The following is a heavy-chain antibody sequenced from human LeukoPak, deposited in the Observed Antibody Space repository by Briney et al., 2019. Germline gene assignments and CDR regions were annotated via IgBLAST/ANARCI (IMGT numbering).Heavy chain of an antibody. CDR1: GFSFDSYW. CDR3: VRVQGRYSYDY. Sequence: TGGSLRLSCVASGFSFDSYWMNWVRQAPGRGLEWVANINHDATEKYYVDSVKGRFTISRDNAKNSLNLQMNSLRAEDTAVYYCVRVQGRYSYDYWGQGTLVTVFS. D-gene: IGHD3-3*01. CDR2: INHDATEK. V-gene: IGHV3-7*01. J-gene: IGHJ4*02.